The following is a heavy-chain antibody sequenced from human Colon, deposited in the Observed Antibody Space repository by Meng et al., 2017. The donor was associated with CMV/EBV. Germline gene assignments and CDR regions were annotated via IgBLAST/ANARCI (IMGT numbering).Heavy chain of an antibody. CDR2: IKEDGSEK. Sequence: GESLKISCAASGFMFSRFWMTWLRQAPGRGPELVAHIKEDGSEKYFMASVKGRFTISRDNSKNTLYLQMNSLRAEDTSVYYCARDVWELSFGYYYGMDVWGQGTTVTVSS. D-gene: IGHD1-26*01. V-gene: IGHV3-7*01. J-gene: IGHJ6*02. CDR3: ARDVWELSFGYYYGMDV. CDR1: GFMFSRFW.